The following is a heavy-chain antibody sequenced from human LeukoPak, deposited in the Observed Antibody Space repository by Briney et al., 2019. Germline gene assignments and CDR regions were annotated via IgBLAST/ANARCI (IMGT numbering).Heavy chain of an antibody. CDR2: ISYDGSNK. CDR1: GFTFSSYA. V-gene: IGHV3-30-3*01. D-gene: IGHD3-10*01. Sequence: GGSLRLSCAASGFTFSSYAMHWVRQAPGKGLEWVAVISYDGSNKYYADSVKGRFTISRDNSKNTLYLQMNSLRAEDTAVYYCARDLGITMVREPNWFDPWGQGTLVTVSS. CDR3: ARDLGITMVREPNWFDP. J-gene: IGHJ5*02.